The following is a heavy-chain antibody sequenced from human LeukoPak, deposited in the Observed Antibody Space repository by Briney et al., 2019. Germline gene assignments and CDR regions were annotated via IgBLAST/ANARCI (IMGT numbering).Heavy chain of an antibody. D-gene: IGHD6-6*01. CDR2: ISSRSATI. Sequence: PGGSLRLSCAASGFTFSSYSMNWVRQAPGKGLEWVSYISSRSATIYYADSVKGRFTISRDNAKNSLYLQMNSLRAEDTAVYYCARYSSSSTYIDYWGQGTLVTVSS. J-gene: IGHJ4*02. CDR1: GFTFSSYS. CDR3: ARYSSSSTYIDY. V-gene: IGHV3-48*01.